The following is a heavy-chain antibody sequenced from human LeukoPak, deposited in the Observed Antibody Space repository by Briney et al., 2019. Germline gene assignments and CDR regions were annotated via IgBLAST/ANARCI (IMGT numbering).Heavy chain of an antibody. Sequence: GGSLRLSCSPSGLTLSGYAMHWVRHAPGKGLEYVSGINNSGGKTQYADSVTGRLTISRDNSKNILYLHMSSLKTDDTAVYYCVKTMVTFGGLIRTDAFDIWGQGTMVIVSS. CDR1: GLTLSGYA. J-gene: IGHJ3*02. D-gene: IGHD3-16*01. V-gene: IGHV3-64D*08. CDR3: VKTMVTFGGLIRTDAFDI. CDR2: INNSGGKT.